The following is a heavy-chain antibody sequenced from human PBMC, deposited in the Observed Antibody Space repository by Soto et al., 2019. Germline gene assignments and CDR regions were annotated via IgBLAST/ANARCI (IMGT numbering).Heavy chain of an antibody. CDR2: IYYSGST. CDR3: ARRRRVGIAVAGTNAEYFQH. J-gene: IGHJ1*01. Sequence: PSETLSLTCTVSGGSISSYYWSWIRQPPGKGLEWIGYIYYSGSTNYNPSLKSRVTISVDRSKNQFSLKLSSVTAADTAVYYCARRRRVGIAVAGTNAEYFQHWGQGTLVTVSS. CDR1: GGSISSYY. D-gene: IGHD6-19*01. V-gene: IGHV4-59*12.